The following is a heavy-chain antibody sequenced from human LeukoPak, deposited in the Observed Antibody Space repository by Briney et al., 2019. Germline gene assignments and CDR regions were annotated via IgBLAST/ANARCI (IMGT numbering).Heavy chain of an antibody. Sequence: ASVKVSCKASGYTFTSYAMHWVRQAPGQRLEWMGWINAGNGNTKYPQKFQGRVTITRDTSASTAYMELSSLRSEDTAVYYCALGYCSGGSCFPFDYWGQGTLVTVSS. V-gene: IGHV1-3*01. CDR1: GYTFTSYA. CDR3: ALGYCSGGSCFPFDY. J-gene: IGHJ4*02. D-gene: IGHD2-15*01. CDR2: INAGNGNT.